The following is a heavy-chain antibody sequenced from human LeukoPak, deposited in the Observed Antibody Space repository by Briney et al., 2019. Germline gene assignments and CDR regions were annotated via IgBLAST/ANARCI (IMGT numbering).Heavy chain of an antibody. CDR1: GYRFTNYW. CDR3: ARIWLRAFDI. J-gene: IGHJ3*02. CDR2: IYLDDSDA. D-gene: IGHD3-16*01. V-gene: IGHV5-51*01. Sequence: EESLKISCKSSGYRFTNYWIGWVRQMPGKGLEWMGVIYLDDSDARYSPSFQGRVTISADKSISTAYLQWSSLKASDTAMYYCARIWLRAFDIWGQGTMVTVSS.